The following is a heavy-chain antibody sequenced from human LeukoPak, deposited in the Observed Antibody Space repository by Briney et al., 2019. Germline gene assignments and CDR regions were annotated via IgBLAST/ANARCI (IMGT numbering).Heavy chain of an antibody. V-gene: IGHV6-1*01. CDR3: ARGSYGLGGYYDYYFDF. J-gene: IGHJ4*02. D-gene: IGHD3-10*01. Sequence: SQTLSLTCAISGGSVSAYRAVWAWFRQSPSGGLEWLGRTYCRSQCISDYAESVKGRINISPDTSTNQFSLQLNSVTPEDTAVYYCARGSYGLGGYYDYYFDFWGQGTLVTVSS. CDR2: TYCRSQCIS. CDR1: GGSVSAYRAV.